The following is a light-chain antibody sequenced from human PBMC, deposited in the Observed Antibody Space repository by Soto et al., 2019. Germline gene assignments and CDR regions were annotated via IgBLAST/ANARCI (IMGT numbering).Light chain of an antibody. CDR2: EVT. J-gene: IGLJ2*01. CDR1: SSDVGSYNL. CDR3: CSYAGAGSVV. Sequence: QSALTQPASVSGSPGQSITIPCNGSSSDVGSYNLVSWYQQFPDKAPNLIIYEVTKRPSGVPNRFSGSKSGNTASLTVSGLRTEDEADYYCCSYAGAGSVVFGGGTKLTVL. V-gene: IGLV2-23*02.